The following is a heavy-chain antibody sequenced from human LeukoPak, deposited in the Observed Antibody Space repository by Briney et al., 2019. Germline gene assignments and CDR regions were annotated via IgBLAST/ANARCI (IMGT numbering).Heavy chain of an antibody. CDR3: ARSQGGSYGYFDY. D-gene: IGHD1-26*01. CDR1: GFTVSSNY. CDR2: IYSGGST. V-gene: IGHV3-66*01. J-gene: IGHJ4*02. Sequence: GGSLRLSCAASGFTVSSNYMSWVRQAPGKGLEWVSVIYSGGSTYYADSVKGRFTISRDNSKNTLYLQMNSLRAEDTAVYYCARSQGGSYGYFDYWGQGTRVTVSS.